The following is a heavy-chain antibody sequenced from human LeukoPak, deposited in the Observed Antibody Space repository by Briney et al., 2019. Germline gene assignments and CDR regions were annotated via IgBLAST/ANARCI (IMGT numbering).Heavy chain of an antibody. CDR1: GFSFSSYW. Sequence: PGGSLRLSCTASGFSFSSYWMSWVRQAPGKGLEWVANIKQDGSEKYYVDSVKGRFTISRDNAKNSLYLQMNSLRAEDTAVYYCARVTVVLQWLVPRVDNFDYWGQGTLVTVSS. CDR3: ARVTVVLQWLVPRVDNFDY. V-gene: IGHV3-7*01. D-gene: IGHD6-19*01. CDR2: IKQDGSEK. J-gene: IGHJ4*02.